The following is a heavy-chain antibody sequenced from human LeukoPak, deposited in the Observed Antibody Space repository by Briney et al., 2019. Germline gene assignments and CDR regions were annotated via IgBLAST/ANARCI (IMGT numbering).Heavy chain of an antibody. D-gene: IGHD2-2*01. J-gene: IGHJ6*03. CDR3: ARDVAFDCSSTSCYYYYYMDV. CDR2: INPNSGGT. CDR1: GYTFTGYY. Sequence: GASVKVSCKASGYTFTGYYMHWVRQPPGKGLEWMGWINPNSGGTNHAQKFQGRVTMTRDTSISTAYMELSRLRSDDTAVYYCARDVAFDCSSTSCYYYYYMDVWGKGTTVTVSS. V-gene: IGHV1-2*02.